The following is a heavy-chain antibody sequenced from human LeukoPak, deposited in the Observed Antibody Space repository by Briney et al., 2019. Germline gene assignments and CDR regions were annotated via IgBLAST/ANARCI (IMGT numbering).Heavy chain of an antibody. CDR2: IFPSDSDT. V-gene: IGHV5-51*01. CDR1: GYSFTTNW. CDR3: ARPGYSSSLDY. Sequence: GESLKISCKGFGYSFTTNWIGWVRQMPGKGLEWVGIIFPSDSDTRYSPSFQGQVTISADKSTSTAYLQWSSLKASDTAMYYCARPGYSSSLDYWGQGTLVTVSS. D-gene: IGHD6-13*01. J-gene: IGHJ4*02.